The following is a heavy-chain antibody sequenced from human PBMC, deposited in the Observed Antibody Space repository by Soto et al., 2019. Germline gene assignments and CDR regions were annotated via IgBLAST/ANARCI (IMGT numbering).Heavy chain of an antibody. D-gene: IGHD3-22*01. CDR2: IIPIFGTA. Sequence: GASVKVSCKASGGTFSSYAISWVRQAPGQGLEWMGGIIPIFGTANYAQKFQGRVTITADESTSTAYMELSSLRSEDTAVYYCASYYYDSSGYYYHDYWGQGTLVTVSS. CDR1: GGTFSSYA. CDR3: ASYYYDSSGYYYHDY. J-gene: IGHJ4*02. V-gene: IGHV1-69*13.